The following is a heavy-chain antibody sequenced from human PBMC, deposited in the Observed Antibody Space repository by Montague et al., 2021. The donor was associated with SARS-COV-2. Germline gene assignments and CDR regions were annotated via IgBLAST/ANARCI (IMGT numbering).Heavy chain of an antibody. CDR3: ARLAGFHTYFAFDV. J-gene: IGHJ6*02. CDR2: LFVSGRT. D-gene: IGHD6-19*01. Sequence: TLSLICSVSGASISSGAYYWSWIRQPAGKGLEWIGRLFVSGRTSYSPSLRSRVTMSVDASENHFSLKVTSVTVADTAVYYCARLAGFHTYFAFDVWGQGTTVAVS. V-gene: IGHV4-61*02. CDR1: GASISSGAYY.